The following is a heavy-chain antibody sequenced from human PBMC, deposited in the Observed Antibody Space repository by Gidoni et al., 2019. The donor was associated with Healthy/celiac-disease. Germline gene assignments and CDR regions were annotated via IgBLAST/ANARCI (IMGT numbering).Heavy chain of an antibody. D-gene: IGHD6-6*01. CDR3: ARDYRSSSAPFGAFDI. J-gene: IGHJ3*02. Sequence: QVQLVESGGGVVQPGRSLRLSCAASGFTFSSYGMHWVLQAPGKGLEWVAVIWYDGSNKYYADSVKGRFTISRDNSKNTLYLQMNSLRAEDTAVYYCARDYRSSSAPFGAFDIWGQGTMVTVSS. V-gene: IGHV3-33*01. CDR1: GFTFSSYG. CDR2: IWYDGSNK.